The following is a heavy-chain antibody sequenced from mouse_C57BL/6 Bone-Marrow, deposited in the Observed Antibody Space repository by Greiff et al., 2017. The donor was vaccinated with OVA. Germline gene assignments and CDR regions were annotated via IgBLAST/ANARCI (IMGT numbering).Heavy chain of an antibody. J-gene: IGHJ3*01. CDR1: GYTFTSYG. CDR3: VYYGNYWFAY. CDR2: IHPNSGST. D-gene: IGHD2-1*01. V-gene: IGHV1-64*01. Sequence: QVQLKQPGAELVKPGASVKLSCKASGYTFTSYGMHWVKQRPGQGLEWIGMIHPNSGSTNYNEKFKSKATLTVDKSSSTAYMQLSSLTSEDSAVYYCVYYGNYWFAYWGQGTLVTVSA.